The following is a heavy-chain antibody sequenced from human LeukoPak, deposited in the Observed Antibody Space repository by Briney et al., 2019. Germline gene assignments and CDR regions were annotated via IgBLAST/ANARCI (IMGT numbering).Heavy chain of an antibody. CDR3: ARVVILTGYYYDAFDI. Sequence: KPSETLSLTCTVSGCSISSGYYWGWIRPPPGKGLEWIGSIYHSGSTYYNPSLKSRVTISVDTSKNQFSLKLSSVTAADTAVYYCARVVILTGYYYDAFDIWGQGTMVTVSS. D-gene: IGHD3-9*01. V-gene: IGHV4-38-2*02. CDR1: GCSISSGYY. CDR2: IYHSGST. J-gene: IGHJ3*02.